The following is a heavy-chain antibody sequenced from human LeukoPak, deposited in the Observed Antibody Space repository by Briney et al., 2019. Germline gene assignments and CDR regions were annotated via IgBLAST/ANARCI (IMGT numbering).Heavy chain of an antibody. CDR2: IYYSGST. CDR3: ARAVRQWLVWEYFQH. J-gene: IGHJ1*01. D-gene: IGHD6-19*01. CDR1: GGSISSSSYY. Sequence: KTSETLSLTCTVSGGSISSSSYYWGWIRQPPGKGLEWIGSIYYSGSTYYNPSLKSRVTISVDTSKNQFSLKLSSVTAADTAVYYCARAVRQWLVWEYFQHWGQGTLVTVSS. V-gene: IGHV4-39*07.